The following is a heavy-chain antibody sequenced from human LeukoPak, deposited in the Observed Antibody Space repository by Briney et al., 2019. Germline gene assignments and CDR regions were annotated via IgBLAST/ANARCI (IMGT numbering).Heavy chain of an antibody. D-gene: IGHD4/OR15-4a*01. V-gene: IGHV4-59*08. CDR3: ARRPMVGHDAFDI. J-gene: IGHJ3*02. CDR1: GGSISSYY. CDR2: IYYSGST. Sequence: PSETLSLTCTVPGGSISSYYWSWIRQPPGKGLEWIGYIYYSGSTNYNPSLKSRVTISVDTSKNQFSLKLSSVTAADTAVYYCARRPMVGHDAFDIWGQGTMVTVSS.